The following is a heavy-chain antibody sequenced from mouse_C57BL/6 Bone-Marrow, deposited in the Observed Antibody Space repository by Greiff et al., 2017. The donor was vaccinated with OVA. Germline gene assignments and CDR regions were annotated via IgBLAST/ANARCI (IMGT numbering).Heavy chain of an antibody. D-gene: IGHD2-3*01. CDR1: GYTFTSYW. CDR3: ARGMGYYYWYFDV. V-gene: IGHV1-61*01. CDR2: IYPSDSET. J-gene: IGHJ1*03. Sequence: QVQLQQSGAELVRPGSSVKLSCKASGYTFTSYWMDWVKQRPGQGLEWIGNIYPSDSETHYNQKFKDKATLPVDKSSSTAYMQLSSLTSEDSAGYYCARGMGYYYWYFDVGGTGTTVTVSS.